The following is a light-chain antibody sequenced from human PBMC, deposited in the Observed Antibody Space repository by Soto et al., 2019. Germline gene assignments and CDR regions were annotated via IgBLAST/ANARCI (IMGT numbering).Light chain of an antibody. J-gene: IGLJ2*01. Sequence: QLVLTQPPSASGTPGQTIAISCSGGSSNIGSHTVNWYQQLPGTAPRLLSYSNTQRPSGVPDRFSGSKSGTSASLAISGLQSEYEGDYYCAAWDDSLNGVVFGGGTKLTVL. CDR1: SSNIGSHT. CDR3: AAWDDSLNGVV. V-gene: IGLV1-44*01. CDR2: SNT.